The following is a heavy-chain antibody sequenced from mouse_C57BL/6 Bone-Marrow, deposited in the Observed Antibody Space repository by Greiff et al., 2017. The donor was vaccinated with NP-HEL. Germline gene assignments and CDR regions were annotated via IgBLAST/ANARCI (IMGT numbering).Heavy chain of an antibody. Sequence: EVHLVESGGGLVQPGGSLSLSCAASGFTFTDFYMSWVRQPPGKALEWLGFIRNKANGYTTEYSASVKGRFIISRDNSQSILYLQMNALRADDSATYYCARSDSYYSNYDYAMDYWGQGTSVTVSS. CDR1: GFTFTDFY. CDR2: IRNKANGYTT. CDR3: ARSDSYYSNYDYAMDY. D-gene: IGHD2-5*01. V-gene: IGHV7-3*01. J-gene: IGHJ4*01.